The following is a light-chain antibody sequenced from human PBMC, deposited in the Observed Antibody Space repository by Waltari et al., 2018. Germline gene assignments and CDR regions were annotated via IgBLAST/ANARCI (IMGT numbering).Light chain of an antibody. J-gene: IGKJ1*01. V-gene: IGKV3-20*01. Sequence: EIVLTQSPGTLSLSPGERATLSCRASQSVGRTLAWYQQKPVQAPRLLMYGASSRATGTPYRFSGSGSGTDFSLTISSLEPEDFAVYYCQHYVRLPATFGQGTKVEIK. CDR2: GAS. CDR1: QSVGRT. CDR3: QHYVRLPAT.